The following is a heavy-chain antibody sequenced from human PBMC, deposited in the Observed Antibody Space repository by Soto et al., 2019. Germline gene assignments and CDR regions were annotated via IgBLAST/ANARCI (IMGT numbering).Heavy chain of an antibody. CDR3: AREYTAWPLAYGLDV. D-gene: IGHD2-2*02. V-gene: IGHV3-21*01. CDR1: GFTFSTYS. CDR2: ISSRSDI. Sequence: KPGGSLRLSCLGSGFTFSTYSIDWVRQAPGKGLEWVSSISSRSDIYYADSVKGRFTISRDNAKNSVSLQMNSLRAEDTAVYYCAREYTAWPLAYGLDVWGQGTTVTVSS. J-gene: IGHJ6*02.